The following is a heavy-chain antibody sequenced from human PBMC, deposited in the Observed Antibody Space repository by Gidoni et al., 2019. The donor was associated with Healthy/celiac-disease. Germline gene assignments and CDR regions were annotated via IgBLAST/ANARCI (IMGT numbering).Heavy chain of an antibody. CDR1: GAPVSSSSYY. CDR3: IGSPRTYYYGMDV. CDR2: IYYSGST. D-gene: IGHD6-13*01. J-gene: IGHJ6*02. V-gene: IGHV4-39*01. Sequence: QLQLQESGPGLVTHSETLSLTGTVSGAPVSSSSYYWGWIRPPPGKGLEWIGSIYYSGSTYYNLSLKSRVTISVDTSKNQFSRKLSSVTAADTAVYYCIGSPRTYYYGMDVWGQGTTVTVSS.